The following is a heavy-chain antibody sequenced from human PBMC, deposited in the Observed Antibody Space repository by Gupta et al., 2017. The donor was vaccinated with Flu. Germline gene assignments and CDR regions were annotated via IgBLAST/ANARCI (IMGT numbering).Heavy chain of an antibody. CDR2: ISYDGPIK. J-gene: IGHJ6*02. CDR1: GFNFSSYG. CDR3: AKKVGPTVTTYGMDV. Sequence: QVQLVESGGGVVQPGRSLRLSCAVSGFNFSSYGMHWVRQAPGKGLEWVAVISYDGPIKFYADSVKGRFTISRDNSQNTLYLQMDSLRPEDTAVYYCAKKVGPTVTTYGMDVWGQGTTVTVSS. D-gene: IGHD4-11*01. V-gene: IGHV3-30*18.